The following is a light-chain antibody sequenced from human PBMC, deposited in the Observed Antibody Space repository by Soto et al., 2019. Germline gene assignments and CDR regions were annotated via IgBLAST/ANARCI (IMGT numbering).Light chain of an antibody. Sequence: QSALTQPASVSGSPGQSITISSTGTSSDVGGYNYVSWYQQHPGKAPKLMIYDVSNRPSGVSNRFSGSKSGNTASLTISGLQAEYEADYYCSAYTSSSTPYVFGTGTKLTVL. J-gene: IGLJ1*01. CDR2: DVS. CDR3: SAYTSSSTPYV. CDR1: SSDVGGYNY. V-gene: IGLV2-14*01.